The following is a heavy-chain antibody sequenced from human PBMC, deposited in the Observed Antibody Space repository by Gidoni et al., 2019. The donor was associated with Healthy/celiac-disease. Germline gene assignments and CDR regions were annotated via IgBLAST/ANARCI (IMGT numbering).Heavy chain of an antibody. D-gene: IGHD3-22*01. Sequence: QVQLQESGPGLVKPSGTLSLTCAVSGGSISSSNWWSWVRQPPGKGLEWIGEIYHSGSTNYNPSLKSRVTISVDKSKNQFSLKLSSVTAADTAVYYCARVFYYDSSGYYLSWYFDLWGRGTLVTVSS. CDR2: IYHSGST. J-gene: IGHJ2*01. V-gene: IGHV4-4*02. CDR3: ARVFYYDSSGYYLSWYFDL. CDR1: GGSISSSNW.